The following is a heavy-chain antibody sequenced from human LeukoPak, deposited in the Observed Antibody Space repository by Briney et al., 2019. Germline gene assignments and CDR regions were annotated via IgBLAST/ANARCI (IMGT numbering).Heavy chain of an antibody. CDR1: GFTVSSNY. CDR2: IYSGGST. D-gene: IGHD6-13*01. CDR3: ALPEGIAAAGAFDI. V-gene: IGHV3-66*01. J-gene: IGHJ3*02. Sequence: GGSLGLSCAASGFTVSSNYMSWVRQAPGKGLEWVSVIYSGGSTYYADSVKGRFTISRDNSKNTLYLQMNSLRAEDTAVYYCALPEGIAAAGAFDIWGQGTMVTVSS.